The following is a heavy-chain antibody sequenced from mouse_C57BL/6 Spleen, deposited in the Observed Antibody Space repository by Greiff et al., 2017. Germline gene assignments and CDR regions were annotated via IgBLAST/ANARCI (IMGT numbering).Heavy chain of an antibody. Sequence: EVQLQQSGPELVKPGASVKMSCKASGYTFTDYNMHWVKQSHGKSLEWIGYINPNNGGTSYNQKFKGKATLTVNKSSSTAYMELRSLTSEDSAVYYCAGFPYYGSSWAMDYWGQGTSVTVSS. CDR2: INPNNGGT. CDR3: AGFPYYGSSWAMDY. J-gene: IGHJ4*01. D-gene: IGHD1-1*01. CDR1: GYTFTDYN. V-gene: IGHV1-22*01.